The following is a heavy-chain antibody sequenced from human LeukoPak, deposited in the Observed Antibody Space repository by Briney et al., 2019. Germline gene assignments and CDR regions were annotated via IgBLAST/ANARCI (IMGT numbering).Heavy chain of an antibody. D-gene: IGHD1-26*01. CDR3: ARDPERWAQGYFDV. CDR2: MSYHGSHT. Sequence: PGGSLRLSCAASGFIFSSFAMHWVRQAPGKGLEWVAGMSYHGSHTYFADSVKGRFSISRDDSKNTLYLRMNSLRVEDTAVYFCARDPERWAQGYFDVWGRGTLVTVSS. J-gene: IGHJ2*01. V-gene: IGHV3-30*04. CDR1: GFIFSSFA.